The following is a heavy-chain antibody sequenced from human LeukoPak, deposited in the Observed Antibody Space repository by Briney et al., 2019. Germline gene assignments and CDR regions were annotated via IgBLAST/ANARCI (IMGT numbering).Heavy chain of an antibody. Sequence: GGSLRLSCAASGFTFSSYAMHWVRQAPGKGLEYVSAISSNGDNAYYANSVKGRFTISRDNSKNTLYLQMASLRGEDTAVYYCARAPREGFSGSYHDYWGQGTLVTVSS. CDR1: GFTFSSYA. CDR3: ARAPREGFSGSYHDY. CDR2: ISSNGDNA. V-gene: IGHV3-64*01. J-gene: IGHJ4*02. D-gene: IGHD1-26*01.